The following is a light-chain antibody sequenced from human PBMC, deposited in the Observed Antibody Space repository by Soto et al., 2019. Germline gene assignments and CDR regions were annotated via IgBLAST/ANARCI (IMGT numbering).Light chain of an antibody. CDR1: QRINIY. J-gene: IGKJ5*01. CDR3: QQLNSYPIT. V-gene: IGKV1-39*01. Sequence: ENRRTHAPCSLSTSVEYRVSITCRASQRINIYLNWYRQKPGKAPELLIYSASNLQSGVPSRFSGSGSGTDFTLTISSLQPEDFATYYCQQLNSYPITFGQGTRLEL. CDR2: SAS.